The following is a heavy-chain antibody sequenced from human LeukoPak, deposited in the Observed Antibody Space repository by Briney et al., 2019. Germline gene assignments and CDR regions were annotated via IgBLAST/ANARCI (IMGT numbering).Heavy chain of an antibody. J-gene: IGHJ6*04. CDR2: ISSSSSYI. Sequence: GGSLRLSSAASGFTFSSYSMNWVRQAPGKGLEWVSSISSSSSYIYYADSVKGRFTISRDNAKNSLYLQMNSLRAEDTAVYYCARIRLGYCSGGSCYSKYYYYGMDVWGKGTTVTVSS. CDR3: ARIRLGYCSGGSCYSKYYYYGMDV. CDR1: GFTFSSYS. D-gene: IGHD2-15*01. V-gene: IGHV3-21*01.